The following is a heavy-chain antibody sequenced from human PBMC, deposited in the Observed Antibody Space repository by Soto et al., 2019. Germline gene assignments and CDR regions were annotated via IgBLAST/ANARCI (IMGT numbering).Heavy chain of an antibody. CDR2: INAGNGDT. J-gene: IGHJ6*02. D-gene: IGHD2-21*02. CDR3: ARIWRVLSRSDCFYYYGLDV. CDR1: GYTFTKYA. Sequence: GASVKVSCKASGYTFTKYAIHWVRQAPEQRLEWMGWINAGNGDTKYSQKFQGRLTFTRDTSATIVYMELSRLRSEDTAMYYCARIWRVLSRSDCFYYYGLDVWGQATTVTVSS. V-gene: IGHV1-3*01.